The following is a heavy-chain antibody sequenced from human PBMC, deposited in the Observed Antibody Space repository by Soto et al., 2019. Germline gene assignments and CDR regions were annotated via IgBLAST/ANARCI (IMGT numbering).Heavy chain of an antibody. CDR2: IYYSGST. CDR3: AHLVVAGITYYFDS. Sequence: SETLSLTCTVSGGSISSYYWSWIRQPPGKGLEWIGYIYYSGSTNYNPSLKSRVTISVDTSKNQFSLKLSSVTAADTAVYYCAHLVVAGITYYFDSWGQGTLVTVSS. J-gene: IGHJ4*02. V-gene: IGHV4-59*08. CDR1: GGSISSYY. D-gene: IGHD2-15*01.